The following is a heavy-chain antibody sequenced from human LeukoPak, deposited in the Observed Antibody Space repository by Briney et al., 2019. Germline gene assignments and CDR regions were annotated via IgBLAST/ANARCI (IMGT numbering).Heavy chain of an antibody. Sequence: ASVNVSCKASGYTFTSYGISWVRQAPGQGLEWMGWVSAYNGNTNYAQKFQGRVTMTTDTPTSTVYMELRSLRSDDTAVYYCGRHDGGSGWPWLGIDYWGQGTLVTVSS. J-gene: IGHJ4*02. CDR1: GYTFTSYG. V-gene: IGHV1-18*01. CDR2: VSAYNGNT. CDR3: GRHDGGSGWPWLGIDY. D-gene: IGHD6-25*01.